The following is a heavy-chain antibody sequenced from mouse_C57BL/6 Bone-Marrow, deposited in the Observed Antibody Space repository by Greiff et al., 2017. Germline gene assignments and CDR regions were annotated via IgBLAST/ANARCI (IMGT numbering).Heavy chain of an antibody. Sequence: VQLQQPGAELVKPGASVKVSCKASGYTFTSYWMHWVKQRPGQGLEWIGRIHPSDSDTNYNQKFKGKATLTVDKSSSTAYMQLSSLTSEGSAVYYCAIEHSTRYWCAYWGQGTLVTVSA. CDR1: GYTFTSYW. D-gene: IGHD2-5*01. CDR3: AIEHSTRYWCAY. J-gene: IGHJ3*01. CDR2: IHPSDSDT. V-gene: IGHV1-74*01.